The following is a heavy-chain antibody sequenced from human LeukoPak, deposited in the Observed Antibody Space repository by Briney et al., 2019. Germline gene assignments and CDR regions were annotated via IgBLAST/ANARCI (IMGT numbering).Heavy chain of an antibody. D-gene: IGHD3-10*01. V-gene: IGHV3-7*03. J-gene: IGHJ4*02. CDR2: IKQDGSEK. CDR3: ARAGSGTSRDY. CDR1: GFTFSSYA. Sequence: GGSLRLSCAASGFTFSSYAMSWVRQAPGKGLEWVASIKQDGSEKYYVDSVKGRFTISRDNAKNSLYLQMNSLRVEDTAVYYCARAGSGTSRDYWGQGTLVTVSS.